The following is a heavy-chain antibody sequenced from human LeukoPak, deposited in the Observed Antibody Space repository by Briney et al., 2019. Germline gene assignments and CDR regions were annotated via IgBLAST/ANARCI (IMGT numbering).Heavy chain of an antibody. D-gene: IGHD3-22*01. CDR2: IYHSGST. V-gene: IGHV4-38-2*02. J-gene: IGHJ4*02. Sequence: SETLSLTWTVSGYSISSGYYWGWIRQPPGKGLEWIGSIYHSGSTYYNPSLKSRVTISVDTSKNQFSLKLSSVTAADTAVYYCAREANYDSSGYYRGGGYFDYWGQGTLVTVSS. CDR3: AREANYDSSGYYRGGGYFDY. CDR1: GYSISSGYY.